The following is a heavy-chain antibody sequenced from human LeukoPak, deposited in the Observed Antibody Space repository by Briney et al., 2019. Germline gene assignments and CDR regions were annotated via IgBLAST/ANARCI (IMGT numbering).Heavy chain of an antibody. J-gene: IGHJ3*02. D-gene: IGHD1-1*01. CDR2: INPNSGGT. CDR3: ARYNWNDPQSAFDI. Sequence: ASVKVSCKASGYTFTGYYMHWVRQAPGQGLEWMGWINPNSGGTNYAQKFQGRVTMTRDTSISTAYMELSRLRSDDTAVYYCARYNWNDPQSAFDIRGQGTMVTVSS. CDR1: GYTFTGYY. V-gene: IGHV1-2*02.